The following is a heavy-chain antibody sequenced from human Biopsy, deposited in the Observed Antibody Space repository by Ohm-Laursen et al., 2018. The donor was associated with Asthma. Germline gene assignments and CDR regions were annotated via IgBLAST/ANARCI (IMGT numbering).Heavy chain of an antibody. CDR1: GVSVGTRGYS. CDR2: LYHSGTT. D-gene: IGHD3-3*01. J-gene: IGHJ5*02. Sequence: LSLTCAVSGVSVGTRGYSWTWIRQTPGRGLEWIGYLYHSGTTYYNPSLRSRVAILEDKSRNQFSLNLKSVTAADTAVYYCARIYDYWSGHYGFDPWGQGTLVTVPS. V-gene: IGHV4-30-2*01. CDR3: ARIYDYWSGHYGFDP.